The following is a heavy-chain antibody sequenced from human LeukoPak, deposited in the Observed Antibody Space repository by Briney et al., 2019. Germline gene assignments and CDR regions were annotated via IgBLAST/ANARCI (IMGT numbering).Heavy chain of an antibody. J-gene: IGHJ5*02. D-gene: IGHD3-22*01. Sequence: PSETLSLTCTASGVSISRGYYWSWIRQPPGKGLEWIGYIYYSGSTNYNPSLKSRVTISVDTSKNQFSLKLSSVTAADTAVYYCARQAIAGWNWFDPWGQGTLVTVSS. V-gene: IGHV4-59*08. CDR2: IYYSGST. CDR1: GVSISRGYY. CDR3: ARQAIAGWNWFDP.